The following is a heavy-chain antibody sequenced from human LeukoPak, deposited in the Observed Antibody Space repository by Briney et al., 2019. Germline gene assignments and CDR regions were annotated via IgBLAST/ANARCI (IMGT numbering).Heavy chain of an antibody. CDR1: GGSLSSGDYY. J-gene: IGHJ3*02. Sequence: PSQTLSLTCTVSGGSLSSGDYYWSWIRQPPGTGLEWIGYIYYSGSTYYNPSLKSRVTISVDTSKNQFSLKLSSVTAADTAVYYCARETVVTAIAVAFDIWGQGTMVTVSS. D-gene: IGHD2-21*02. CDR3: ARETVVTAIAVAFDI. CDR2: IYYSGST. V-gene: IGHV4-30-4*01.